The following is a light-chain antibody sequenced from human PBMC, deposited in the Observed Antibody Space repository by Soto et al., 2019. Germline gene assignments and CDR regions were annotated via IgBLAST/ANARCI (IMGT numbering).Light chain of an antibody. J-gene: IGKJ3*01. Sequence: EIVLAPAPDALSSSPGERVSLSCRASRPVVRQYIAWYHQKSGQAPRLLLHDAVTRATGSPDRFSGSGSGSGTDFTLFISRLEPEDCGVYYCQQNGRSPTVGPGTKVEVK. CDR3: QQNGRSPT. V-gene: IGKV3-20*01. CDR2: DAV. CDR1: RPVVRQY.